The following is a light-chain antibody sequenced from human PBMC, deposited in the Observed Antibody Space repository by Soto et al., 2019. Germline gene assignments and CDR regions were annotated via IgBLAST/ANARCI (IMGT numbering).Light chain of an antibody. V-gene: IGKV1-5*03. Sequence: DILMTQSPSTLPAGVGDRVTISCRASQSISSWLAWYQQKPGKAPKLLIYKASSLQSGVPSWFSGSGSGTEFTLTISSLQPDDFATYYCQQYNSFPPSFGGGTKVEIK. J-gene: IGKJ4*01. CDR1: QSISSW. CDR3: QQYNSFPPS. CDR2: KAS.